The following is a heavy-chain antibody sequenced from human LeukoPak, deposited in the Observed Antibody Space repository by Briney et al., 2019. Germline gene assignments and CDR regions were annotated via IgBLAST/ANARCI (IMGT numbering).Heavy chain of an antibody. D-gene: IGHD6-19*01. Sequence: GASVKVSCKGSGYTFTSYDINWVRQATGQGLEWMGWINPNSGGINYAQKFQGRVTMTWDTSISTAYMELTRLTSDDTAVYYCARGRSVAVAVWSPPIDYWGQGTLVTVSS. CDR3: ARGRSVAVAVWSPPIDY. J-gene: IGHJ4*02. V-gene: IGHV1-2*02. CDR1: GYTFTSYD. CDR2: INPNSGGI.